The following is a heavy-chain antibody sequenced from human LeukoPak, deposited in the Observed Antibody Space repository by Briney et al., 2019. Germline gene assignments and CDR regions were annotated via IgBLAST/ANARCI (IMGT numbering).Heavy chain of an antibody. CDR1: GASISGGTYY. J-gene: IGHJ4*02. D-gene: IGHD1-26*01. CDR3: ARRGGSGRAFDY. CDR2: IYYTGST. V-gene: IGHV4-39*01. Sequence: PSETLSLTCSVSGASISGGTYYWGWIRQPPGKGLEWIGSIYYTGSTYDNPSLKSRVTISVDTSKNQFSLKLSSVAAADTAVYYCARRGGSGRAFDYWGQGTLVTVPS.